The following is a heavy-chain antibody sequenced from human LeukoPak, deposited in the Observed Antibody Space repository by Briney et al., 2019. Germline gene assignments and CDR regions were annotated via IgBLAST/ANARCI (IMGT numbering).Heavy chain of an antibody. Sequence: PGGSLRLSCAASGFTFSSYWMSWVRQAPGKGLEWVANIKQDGSEKYYVDSVKGRFTISRANAKNSLYLQMNSLRAEDTALYYCAKDRSSGGSRYYFDYWGQGTLVTVSS. CDR1: GFTFSSYW. V-gene: IGHV3-7*03. CDR2: IKQDGSEK. D-gene: IGHD3-22*01. CDR3: AKDRSSGGSRYYFDY. J-gene: IGHJ4*02.